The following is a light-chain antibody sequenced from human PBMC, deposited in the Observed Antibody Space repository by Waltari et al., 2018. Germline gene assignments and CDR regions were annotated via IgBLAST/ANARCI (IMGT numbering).Light chain of an antibody. J-gene: IGLJ3*02. V-gene: IGLV2-14*03. CDR2: DVS. Sequence: QSALTQPASVSGSPGQSITISCTGTKSDVGFYNYVSWYQQHPGKAPKVLIYDVSQRPSGISNRFSGSKSGNTASLIISGLQADDEADYYCKSYTGTGSWVFGGGTKLTVL. CDR1: KSDVGFYNY. CDR3: KSYTGTGSWV.